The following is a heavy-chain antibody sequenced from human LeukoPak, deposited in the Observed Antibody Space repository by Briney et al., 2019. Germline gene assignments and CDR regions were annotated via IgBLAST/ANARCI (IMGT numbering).Heavy chain of an antibody. V-gene: IGHV4-39*07. D-gene: IGHD6-13*01. CDR1: GGSISSSSYY. CDR3: ARDVTAAFDY. CDR2: IYYSGST. J-gene: IGHJ4*02. Sequence: SETVSLTCTVSGGSISSSSYYWGWIRQPPGKGLEWIGSIYYSGSTYYNPSLKSRVTISVDTSKNQFSLKLSSVTAADTAVYYCARDVTAAFDYWGQGTLVTVSS.